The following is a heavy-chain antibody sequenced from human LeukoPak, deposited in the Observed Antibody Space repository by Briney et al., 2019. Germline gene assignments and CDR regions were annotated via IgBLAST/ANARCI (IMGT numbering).Heavy chain of an antibody. V-gene: IGHV4-34*01. D-gene: IGHD6-19*01. J-gene: IGHJ4*02. Sequence: PSETLSLTCAVYGGSLSGYYWSWIRQPPGKGLEWIGEINHSGSTNYNPPLKSRVTISVDTSKNQLSLKLSSMTAADTAVYYCARQWLVSPLFDYWGRGTLVTVSS. CDR3: ARQWLVSPLFDY. CDR2: INHSGST. CDR1: GGSLSGYY.